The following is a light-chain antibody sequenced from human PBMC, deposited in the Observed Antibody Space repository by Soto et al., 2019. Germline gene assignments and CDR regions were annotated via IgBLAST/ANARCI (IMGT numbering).Light chain of an antibody. Sequence: DIQMTQSPSSLSASVGDRVTITCRASQSISGKLNWYQQKPGKVPKLLIYAASSLQSGVPSRFSGSGYGTDFTLTISSLQPEDFATYYCQQSYSRVTFGQGAKV. CDR3: QQSYSRVT. CDR1: QSISGK. J-gene: IGKJ1*01. CDR2: AAS. V-gene: IGKV1-39*01.